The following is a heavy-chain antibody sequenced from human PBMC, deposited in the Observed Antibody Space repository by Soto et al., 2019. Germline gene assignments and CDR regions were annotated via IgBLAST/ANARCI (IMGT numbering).Heavy chain of an antibody. J-gene: IGHJ4*02. CDR3: ARGRRWLQPYFDY. V-gene: IGHV4-34*01. D-gene: IGHD5-12*01. CDR1: GGSFSGYY. Sequence: QVQLQQWGAGLLKPSETLSLTCAVYGGSFSGYYWSWIRQPPGKGLEWIGEINHSGSTNYNPSLKSRVTISGDTSKNQFSLKLSSVTAADTAVYYCARGRRWLQPYFDYWGQGTLVTVSS. CDR2: INHSGST.